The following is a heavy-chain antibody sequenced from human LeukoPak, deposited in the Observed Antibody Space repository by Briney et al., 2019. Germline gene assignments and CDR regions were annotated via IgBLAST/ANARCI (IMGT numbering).Heavy chain of an antibody. D-gene: IGHD2-21*02. Sequence: PLETLSLTCTVSGGSISSYYWSWIRQPPGKGLEWIGYIYYSGITNYNPSLNSRVTISVATSKNQFSLKLSSVTAADTAVYYCARHRPGQIVVLTAMEIDYWGQGTLVTVSS. V-gene: IGHV4-59*08. CDR3: ARHRPGQIVVLTAMEIDY. CDR2: IYYSGIT. J-gene: IGHJ4*02. CDR1: GGSISSYY.